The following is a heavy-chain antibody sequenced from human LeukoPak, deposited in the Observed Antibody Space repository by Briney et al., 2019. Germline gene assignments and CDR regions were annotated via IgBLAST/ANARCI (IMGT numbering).Heavy chain of an antibody. CDR2: IKQDGSEK. D-gene: IGHD1-26*01. V-gene: IGHV3-7*01. Sequence: GGSLRLSCAASGFTFSSYWMSWGRQAPGKGLEWVANIKQDGSEKYYVDSVKGRFTISRDNAKNSLYLQMNSLRAEDTAVYYCARDRGSYYRRYYFDYWGQGTLVTVSS. CDR3: ARDRGSYYRRYYFDY. CDR1: GFTFSSYW. J-gene: IGHJ4*02.